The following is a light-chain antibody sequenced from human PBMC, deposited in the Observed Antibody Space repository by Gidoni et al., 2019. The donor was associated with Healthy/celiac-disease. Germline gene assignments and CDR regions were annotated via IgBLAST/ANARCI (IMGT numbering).Light chain of an antibody. Sequence: DIQTIKSPSTLAASVGDSVTITCRASPSISSWLTWYQQKPGKAPKLLIYKASSLESGVPSRFSGSGSGTEFTLTISSLQPDDFATYYCQQYNNYPLTFGGGTKVEIK. CDR3: QQYNNYPLT. V-gene: IGKV1-5*03. J-gene: IGKJ4*01. CDR2: KAS. CDR1: PSISSW.